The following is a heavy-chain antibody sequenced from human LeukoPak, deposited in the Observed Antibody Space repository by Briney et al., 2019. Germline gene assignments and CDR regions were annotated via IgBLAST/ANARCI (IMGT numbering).Heavy chain of an antibody. CDR1: RGSISTYH. CDR2: IYYSGST. J-gene: IGHJ5*02. Sequence: PSETLSLTCTVSRGSISTYHWSWIRQPPGKGLEWIGYIYYSGSTNYNPSLKSRVTISVDTSKNQFSLKLSSVTAADTAVYYCARDESCSGGSCYWGWFDPWGQGTLVTVSS. V-gene: IGHV4-59*01. CDR3: ARDESCSGGSCYWGWFDP. D-gene: IGHD2-15*01.